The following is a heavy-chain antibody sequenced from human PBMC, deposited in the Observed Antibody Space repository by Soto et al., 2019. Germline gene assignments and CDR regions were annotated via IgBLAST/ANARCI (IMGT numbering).Heavy chain of an antibody. J-gene: IGHJ6*03. Sequence: GGSLRLSCAASGFTFNRFAMHWLRQAPGKGLEWVAAISYDGTDKHYADSVKGRFTISRDNSKNTLYLQMNSLRAEDTAVYYCAKDGPPVTSVTARYYYYYYVDVWGKGTPVTVSS. V-gene: IGHV3-30*18. CDR1: GFTFNRFA. CDR2: ISYDGTDK. D-gene: IGHD3-10*01. CDR3: AKDGPPVTSVTARYYYYYYVDV.